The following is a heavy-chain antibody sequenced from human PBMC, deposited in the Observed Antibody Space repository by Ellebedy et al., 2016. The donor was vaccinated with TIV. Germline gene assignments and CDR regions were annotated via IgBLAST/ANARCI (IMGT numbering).Heavy chain of an antibody. CDR3: ARDLGALGKTTP. Sequence: GGSLRLXXAASGFTFSSYSMNWVRQAPGKGLEWVSYISSSSSTIYYADSVKGRFTISRDNAKNSLYLQMNSLRAEDTAVYYCARDLGALGKTTPWGQGTLVTVSS. CDR1: GFTFSSYS. J-gene: IGHJ5*02. CDR2: ISSSSSTI. D-gene: IGHD4-17*01. V-gene: IGHV3-48*01.